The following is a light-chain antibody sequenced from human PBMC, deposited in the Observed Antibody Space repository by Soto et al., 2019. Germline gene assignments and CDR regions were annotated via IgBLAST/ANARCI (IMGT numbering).Light chain of an antibody. Sequence: QSVLTQPPSVSGAPGQRVTISCTGSSSNIGAGYDVHWYQQLPGTAPKLLIYGNSNRPSEVPDRFSGSKSGTSASLAITGLQAEDEADYYCQSYDSSLSGSGVFGTGTKVTV. CDR3: QSYDSSLSGSGV. CDR2: GNS. V-gene: IGLV1-40*01. J-gene: IGLJ1*01. CDR1: SSNIGAGYD.